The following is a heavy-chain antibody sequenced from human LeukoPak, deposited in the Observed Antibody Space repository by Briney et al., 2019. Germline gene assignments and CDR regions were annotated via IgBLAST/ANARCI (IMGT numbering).Heavy chain of an antibody. CDR3: TRSHYGSGSFDY. Sequence: PGGSLRLSCTTSGFTFGTHTMHWFRQAPGKGLEWVGFIRSKAYGGTTEYAASVKGRFTISRDDSKSIAYLQMNSLKTEDTAVYYCTRSHYGSGSFDYWGQGTLVTVSS. J-gene: IGHJ4*02. CDR2: IRSKAYGGTT. D-gene: IGHD3-10*01. V-gene: IGHV3-49*03. CDR1: GFTFGTHT.